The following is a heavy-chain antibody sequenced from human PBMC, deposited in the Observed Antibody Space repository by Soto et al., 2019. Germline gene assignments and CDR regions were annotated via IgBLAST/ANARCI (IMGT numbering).Heavy chain of an antibody. D-gene: IGHD2-15*01. CDR1: GYTFTSYG. J-gene: IGHJ6*03. CDR3: ARGGAVEEIVVVVAAVDYYYYYMDV. CDR2: ISAYNGNT. V-gene: IGHV1-18*01. Sequence: QVQLVQSGAEVKKPGASVKVSCKASGYTFTSYGISWVRQAPGQGLEWMGWISAYNGNTNYAQKLQGRVTMTTDTSTSTAYMELRSLRSDDTAVYYCARGGAVEEIVVVVAAVDYYYYYMDVWGKGTTVTVSS.